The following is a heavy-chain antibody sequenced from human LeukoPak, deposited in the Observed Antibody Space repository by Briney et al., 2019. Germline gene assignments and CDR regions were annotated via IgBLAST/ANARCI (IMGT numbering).Heavy chain of an antibody. CDR1: GFTYSSYS. J-gene: IGHJ6*03. D-gene: IGHD3-3*01. CDR2: ISSTSIHI. V-gene: IGHV3-21*04. Sequence: PGGSLRLSCAASGFTYSSYSMNWFRQAPGKGLDWVSSISSTSIHIYYADSVNGRFTISRDNAKNSLYLQMNSLRAEDTAVYYCARMEYWSGYYTYYYYYMDVWGKGTTVTVSS. CDR3: ARMEYWSGYYTYYYYYMDV.